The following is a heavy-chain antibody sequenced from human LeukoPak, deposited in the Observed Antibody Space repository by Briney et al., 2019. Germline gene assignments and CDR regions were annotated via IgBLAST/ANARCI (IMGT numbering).Heavy chain of an antibody. V-gene: IGHV3-74*01. CDR1: GFTFRSYW. CDR3: VRGDYYGLDV. CDR2: INSDGYST. J-gene: IGHJ6*02. Sequence: GGSLRLSCAASGFTFRSYWMHWVRQAPGKGLVWVSRINSDGYSTNYADSVGGRFTISRDNAKNTLYLQLNSLRAEDTAVYYCVRGDYYGLDVWGQGTTVTVSS.